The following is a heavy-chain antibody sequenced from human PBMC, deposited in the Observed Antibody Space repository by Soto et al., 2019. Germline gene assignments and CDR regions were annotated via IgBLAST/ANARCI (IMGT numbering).Heavy chain of an antibody. CDR2: LSTSGGTI. V-gene: IGHV3-48*03. D-gene: IGHD2-2*01. Sequence: EAQLEESGGGLVQPGGSLRLSCAASGFNLNNFEGNWVRQAPGKGLEWIAYLSTSGGTIYYADSVKGRFIISRDNANNSLSLHMNSLRGEDTAVYYCARARRMLPAGAISYGMDVWGQGTTVTVTS. CDR3: ARARRMLPAGAISYGMDV. CDR1: GFNLNNFE. J-gene: IGHJ6*02.